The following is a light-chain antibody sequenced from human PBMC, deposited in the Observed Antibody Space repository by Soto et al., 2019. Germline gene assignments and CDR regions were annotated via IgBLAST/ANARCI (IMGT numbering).Light chain of an antibody. Sequence: EIVVTQSPATLSGSPGERVTLSCRASQSVSSSLAWYQQRPGQAPRLLIYDTSTRAAGISARFSGSGSGTEFTLTISSLQSEDFAVYYCQQYIDWPPGTFGQGTKVDIK. CDR1: QSVSSS. CDR2: DTS. CDR3: QQYIDWPPGT. V-gene: IGKV3-15*01. J-gene: IGKJ1*01.